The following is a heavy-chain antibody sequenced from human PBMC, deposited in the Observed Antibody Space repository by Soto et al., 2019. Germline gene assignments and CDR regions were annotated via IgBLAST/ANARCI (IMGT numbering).Heavy chain of an antibody. Sequence: PSETLSLTCTVAGGYIISYYWSWIRQTPGKGLEWIGYIYYSGSTNYNPSLKSRVTISVDTSKNQFSLKLSSVTAADTAVYYCARDRAVAGTFGYNWFDPWGQGTLVTVSS. V-gene: IGHV4-59*01. J-gene: IGHJ5*02. CDR3: ARDRAVAGTFGYNWFDP. D-gene: IGHD6-19*01. CDR1: GGYIISYY. CDR2: IYYSGST.